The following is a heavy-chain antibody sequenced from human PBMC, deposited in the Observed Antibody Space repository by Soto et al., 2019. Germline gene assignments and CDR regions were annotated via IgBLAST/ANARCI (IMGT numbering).Heavy chain of an antibody. CDR1: GGSISSTTYY. V-gene: IGHV4-39*01. Sequence: PSETLSLTCTVSGGSISSTTYYWGWIRQPPGKGLEWIGSIYYSGSIYYNPSLKSRATISVDTSKNQFSLKLSSVTAADTAVYFWARTVSTVINHHFDYWGQGTLVTVS. CDR2: IYYSGSI. D-gene: IGHD4-17*01. CDR3: ARTVSTVINHHFDY. J-gene: IGHJ4*02.